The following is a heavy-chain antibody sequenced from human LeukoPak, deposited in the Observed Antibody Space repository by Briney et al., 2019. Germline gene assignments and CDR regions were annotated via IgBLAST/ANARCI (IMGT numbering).Heavy chain of an antibody. V-gene: IGHV4-34*01. CDR2: INHSGST. J-gene: IGHJ4*02. CDR1: GGSFSGYY. CDR3: ARWTDSSGYYYSGGFDY. D-gene: IGHD3-22*01. Sequence: KPSETLSLTCAVYGGSFSGYYWSWIRQPPGKGLEWIGEINHSGSTNYNPSLKSRVTISVDTSKNQFSLKLSSVTAADTAVYYCARWTDSSGYYYSGGFDYWGQGTLVTVSS.